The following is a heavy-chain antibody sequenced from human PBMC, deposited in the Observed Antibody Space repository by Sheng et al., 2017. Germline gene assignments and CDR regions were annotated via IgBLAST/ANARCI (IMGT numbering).Heavy chain of an antibody. Sequence: QVQLQQWGAGLLKPSETLSLTCAVYGGSFSGYYWSWIRQPPGKGLEWIGEINHSGSTNYNPSLKSRVTISVDTSKNQFSLKLSSVTAADTAVYYCAVGEGSNWVMDYWGQGTLVTVSS. CDR1: GGSFSGYY. CDR2: INHSGST. J-gene: IGHJ4*02. CDR3: AVGEGSNWVMDY. D-gene: IGHD7-27*01. V-gene: IGHV4-34*01.